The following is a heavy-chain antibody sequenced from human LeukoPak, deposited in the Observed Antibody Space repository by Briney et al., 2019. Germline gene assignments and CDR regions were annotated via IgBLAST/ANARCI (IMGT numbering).Heavy chain of an antibody. Sequence: GASVKVSCKASGDTFTGYYMHWVRQAPGQGLEWMGWINPNSGGTNYAQKFQGRVTMTRDTSISTAYMELSRLRSDDTAVYYCARVPRGYSYGPLEAFDIWGQGTMVTVSS. CDR3: ARVPRGYSYGPLEAFDI. V-gene: IGHV1-2*02. D-gene: IGHD5-18*01. J-gene: IGHJ3*02. CDR2: INPNSGGT. CDR1: GDTFTGYY.